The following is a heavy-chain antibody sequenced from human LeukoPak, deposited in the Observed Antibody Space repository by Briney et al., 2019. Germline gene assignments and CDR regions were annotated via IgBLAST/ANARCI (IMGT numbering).Heavy chain of an antibody. CDR3: ARERGASSDPYYYYYMDV. J-gene: IGHJ6*03. V-gene: IGHV3-7*01. CDR1: GFTFSSYA. CDR2: IKQDGSEK. D-gene: IGHD1-26*01. Sequence: GALRLSCAASGFTFSSYAMSWVRQAPGKGLEWVANIKQDGSEKNYVDSVKGRFTISRDNAKNSLYLQMNSLRAEDTAVYYCARERGASSDPYYYYYMDVWGKGTTVTVSS.